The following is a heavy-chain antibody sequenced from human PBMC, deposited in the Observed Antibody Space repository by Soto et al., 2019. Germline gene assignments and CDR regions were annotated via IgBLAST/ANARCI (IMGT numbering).Heavy chain of an antibody. J-gene: IGHJ5*02. Sequence: ASVKGSCKVSGYTLTELSMHWVRQAPGKGLEWMGGFDPEDGETIYAQKFQGRVTMTEDTSTDTAYMELSSLRSEDTAVYYCAXXXXRTRRIYYYDSSGHRNWFDPCGQGSLVIVSS. CDR2: FDPEDGET. CDR1: GYTLTELS. CDR3: AXXXXRTRRIYYYDSSGHRNWFDP. V-gene: IGHV1-24*01. D-gene: IGHD3-22*01.